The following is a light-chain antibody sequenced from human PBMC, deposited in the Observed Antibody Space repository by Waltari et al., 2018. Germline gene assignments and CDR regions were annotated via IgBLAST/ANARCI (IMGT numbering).Light chain of an antibody. Sequence: QSALTQPASVSGSPGQSITISCTGNNSDVGSYNYVSWYQQHPGQAPKLMIYEVTNRPSGLSNRFSGSKSGNTASLTITELQAEDEADYYCSSYAGNDLVIFGGGTKLTVL. CDR1: NSDVGSYNY. CDR2: EVT. CDR3: SSYAGNDLVI. J-gene: IGLJ2*01. V-gene: IGLV2-14*01.